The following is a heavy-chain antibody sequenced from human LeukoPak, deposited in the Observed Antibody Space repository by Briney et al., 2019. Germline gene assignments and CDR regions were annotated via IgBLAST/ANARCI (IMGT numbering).Heavy chain of an antibody. D-gene: IGHD5-18*01. CDR2: IYSGGST. CDR3: AKDTAMVYWYFDL. V-gene: IGHV3-NL1*01. J-gene: IGHJ2*01. Sequence: GGSLRLSCAASGFTFSSYGMHWVRQAPGKGLEWVSVIYSGGSTYYADSVKGRFTISRDNSKNTLYLQMNSLRAEDTAVYYCAKDTAMVYWYFDLWGRGTLVTVSS. CDR1: GFTFSSYG.